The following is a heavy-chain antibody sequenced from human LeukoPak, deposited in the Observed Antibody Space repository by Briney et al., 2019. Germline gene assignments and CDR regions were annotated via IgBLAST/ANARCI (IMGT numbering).Heavy chain of an antibody. CDR2: IIPILGIA. CDR1: GGTFSSYT. D-gene: IGHD1-26*01. Sequence: ASVKVSCKASGGTFSSYTISWVRQAPGQGLEWRGRIIPILGIANYAQKFQRRVTITADKSTSTANMELSRLRSEDTAVYYCAQLVGATGTDYWGQGTLVTVSS. J-gene: IGHJ4*02. CDR3: AQLVGATGTDY. V-gene: IGHV1-69*02.